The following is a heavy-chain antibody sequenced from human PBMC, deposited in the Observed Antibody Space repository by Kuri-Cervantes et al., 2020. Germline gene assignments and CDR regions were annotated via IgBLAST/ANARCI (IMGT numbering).Heavy chain of an antibody. D-gene: IGHD3-22*01. Sequence: GGSLRLSCAASGFTFSSYSMNWVRQAPGKGLEWVSSISSSSSYIYYADSVKGRFTISRDNAKNSLYLQMNSLRAEDTAVYYCARDLDYYDSSGYSSWGQGTLVTVSS. CDR2: ISSSSSYI. CDR3: ARDLDYYDSSGYSS. CDR1: GFTFSSYS. J-gene: IGHJ4*01. V-gene: IGHV3-21*01.